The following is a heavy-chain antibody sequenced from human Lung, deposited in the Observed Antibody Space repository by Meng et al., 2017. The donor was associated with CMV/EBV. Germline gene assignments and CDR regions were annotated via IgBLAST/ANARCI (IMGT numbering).Heavy chain of an antibody. CDR3: ARGDCSSTLPFDY. V-gene: IGHV1-2*02. D-gene: IGHD6-13*01. CDR1: GYTFTGYY. J-gene: IGHJ4*02. Sequence: ASVKVSCKASGYTFTGYYMHWVRQAPGQGLEWMGWISPNSGGTNYAQNFQGRVTMTRDTSISTAYMELSRLRSDDTAVYYCARGDCSSTLPFDYWGQGTLVTVSS. CDR2: ISPNSGGT.